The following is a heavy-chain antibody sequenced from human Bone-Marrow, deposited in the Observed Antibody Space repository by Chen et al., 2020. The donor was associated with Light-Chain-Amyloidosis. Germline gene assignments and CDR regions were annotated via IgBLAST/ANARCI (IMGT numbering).Heavy chain of an antibody. Sequence: EVQLVESGGGLVQPGGSMRLSCAASGFTFSSYWMSWVRQAPGKGLEWVANIKQDGSEKSYVDSVKGRFTISRDNAKNSLYLQMNSLRAEDTAVYYCARGTYYYGSGSYNWFDPWGQGTLVTVSS. D-gene: IGHD3-10*01. J-gene: IGHJ5*02. CDR2: IKQDGSEK. CDR3: ARGTYYYGSGSYNWFDP. CDR1: GFTFSSYW. V-gene: IGHV3-7*01.